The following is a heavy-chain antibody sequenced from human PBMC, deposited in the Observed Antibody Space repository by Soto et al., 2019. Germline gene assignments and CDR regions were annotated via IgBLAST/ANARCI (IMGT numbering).Heavy chain of an antibody. CDR2: IWHEGSGT. J-gene: IGHJ2*01. CDR1: GFVFTTYG. CDR3: VRDPVALRNRVRVGYFNL. Sequence: QVKLVESGGGVVQPGRSLRLSCAASGFVFTTYGMHWVRQAPGKGLEWLGVIWHEGSGTYYEDALKGRFTISRDNSKNTLFLQMDSLTVEDTAVYYCVRDPVALRNRVRVGYFNLWGRGTQVTVSS. D-gene: IGHD1-26*01. V-gene: IGHV3-33*01.